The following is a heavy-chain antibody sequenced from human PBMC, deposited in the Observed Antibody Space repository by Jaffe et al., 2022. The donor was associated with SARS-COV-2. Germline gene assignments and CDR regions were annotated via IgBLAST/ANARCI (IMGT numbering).Heavy chain of an antibody. Sequence: QVQLVESGGGVVQPGRSLRLSCAASGFTFSSYAMHWVRQAPGKGLEWVAVISYDGSNKYYADSVKGRFTISRDNSKNTLYLQMNSLRAEDTAVYYCARPSSWYLSGYFQHWGQGTLVTVSS. J-gene: IGHJ1*01. D-gene: IGHD6-13*01. V-gene: IGHV3-30-3*01. CDR2: ISYDGSNK. CDR3: ARPSSWYLSGYFQH. CDR1: GFTFSSYA.